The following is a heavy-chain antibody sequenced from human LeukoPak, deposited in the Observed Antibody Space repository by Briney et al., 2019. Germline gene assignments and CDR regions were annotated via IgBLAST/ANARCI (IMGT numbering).Heavy chain of an antibody. CDR3: ARLVRGYYFDY. D-gene: IGHD3-10*01. CDR1: GFTFSSYW. CDR2: IKQDGSEK. J-gene: IGHJ4*02. Sequence: GGSLGLSCAASGFTFSSYWMSWVRQAPGKGLEWVANIKQDGSEKYFVDSVKGRFTISRDNAKNSLYLQMNSLRAEDTAVYYCARLVRGYYFDYWGQGTLVTVSS. V-gene: IGHV3-7*03.